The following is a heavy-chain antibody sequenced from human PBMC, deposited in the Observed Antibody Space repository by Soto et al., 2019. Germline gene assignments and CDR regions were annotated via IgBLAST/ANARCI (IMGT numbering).Heavy chain of an antibody. J-gene: IGHJ2*01. CDR3: VSLDGTSRLWHFDL. CDR1: GFTFSKYW. D-gene: IGHD3-3*01. V-gene: IGHV3-74*01. Sequence: EVQLVESGGGLVQPGGSLRLSCAASGFTFSKYWMYWVRQAPGKGLVWVSRINGDGSSTTYADSVKGRFTISRDNANNALHLQMNSLRAEDTALYYCVSLDGTSRLWHFDLWGRGTLVTVSS. CDR2: INGDGSST.